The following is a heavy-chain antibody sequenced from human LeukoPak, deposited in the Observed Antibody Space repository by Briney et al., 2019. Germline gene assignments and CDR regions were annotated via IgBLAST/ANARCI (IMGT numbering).Heavy chain of an antibody. CDR3: ARDGKYCSGGSCYLGDHGWFDP. D-gene: IGHD2-15*01. J-gene: IGHJ5*02. Sequence: ASVKVSCKASGYTFTGYYIHWVRQAPGQGLEWMGWINPNSGSTNYAQKFQGRVTMTRDTSISTAYMELSRLRSDDTAVYYCARDGKYCSGGSCYLGDHGWFDPWGQGTLVTVSS. V-gene: IGHV1-2*02. CDR2: INPNSGST. CDR1: GYTFTGYY.